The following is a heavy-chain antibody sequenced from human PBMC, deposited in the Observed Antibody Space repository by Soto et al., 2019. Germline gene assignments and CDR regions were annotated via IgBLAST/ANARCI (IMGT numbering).Heavy chain of an antibody. CDR1: GFTFSSYT. CDR3: ARAPVAGTTGPV. V-gene: IGHV3-21*01. Sequence: GGSLRLSCAASGFTFSSYTMNWVRQAPGKGLQWVSSIDGSGASIYYADSLKGRFIISRDNARDSLYLQMDSLRPDDTAVYYCARAPVAGTTGPVWGQGTLVTV. CDR2: IDGSGASI. J-gene: IGHJ4*02. D-gene: IGHD6-19*01.